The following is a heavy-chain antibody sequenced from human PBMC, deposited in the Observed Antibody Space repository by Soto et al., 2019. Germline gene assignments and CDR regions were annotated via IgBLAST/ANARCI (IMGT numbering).Heavy chain of an antibody. Sequence: EVQLLESGGGLVQPGGSLRLSCAASGFTFRSYAMSWVRQAPGKGLEWVSAISDSGDSTYYADSVKGRFTIPRDNSKNTLYLQMNSLRAEDTAVYYCARNGYCSSTSCYTSAFDIWGQGIMVTVSS. CDR1: GFTFRSYA. V-gene: IGHV3-23*01. D-gene: IGHD2-2*02. CDR2: ISDSGDST. J-gene: IGHJ3*02. CDR3: ARNGYCSSTSCYTSAFDI.